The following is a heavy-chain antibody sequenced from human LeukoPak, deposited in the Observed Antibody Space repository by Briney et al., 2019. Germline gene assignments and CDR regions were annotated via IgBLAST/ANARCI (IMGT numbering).Heavy chain of an antibody. D-gene: IGHD1-26*01. Sequence: SETLSLTCAVSGGSISSGGYSWSWIRQPPGKGLEWIGYIYHSWSTYYNPSLKSRVTISVDRSKNQFSLKLSSVTAADTAVYYCARGDGSYYFDYWGQGPLVTVSS. CDR1: GGSISSGGYS. CDR3: ARGDGSYYFDY. V-gene: IGHV4-30-2*01. J-gene: IGHJ4*02. CDR2: IYHSWST.